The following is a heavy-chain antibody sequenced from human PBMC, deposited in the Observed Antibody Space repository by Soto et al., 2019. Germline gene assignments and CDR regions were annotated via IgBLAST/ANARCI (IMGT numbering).Heavy chain of an antibody. CDR1: GGSISSCDYY. J-gene: IGHJ5*02. CDR3: ARWWSGSRQGFDP. D-gene: IGHD3-3*01. CDR2: IYYSGRT. Sequence: QVQLQESGPGLVKPSQTLSLTCTVSGGSISSCDYYWSWIRQHPGKGLEWIGYIYYSGRTYYNQSLKSRVTISVDTSKNQFYLKLSSVTAADTAVYYCARWWSGSRQGFDPWGQGTLVTVSS. V-gene: IGHV4-31*03.